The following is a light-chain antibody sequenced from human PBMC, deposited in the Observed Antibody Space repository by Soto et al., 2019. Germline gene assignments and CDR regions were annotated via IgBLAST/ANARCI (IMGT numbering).Light chain of an antibody. CDR3: SSYTRGGTWV. Sequence: QSALTQPASVSGSPGQSITISCTGTPSDLGAFNYVSWYQQHPGKAPKLLIFDVDNRPSGISDRFSGSKSATTASLTISGVQAEDEADYYCSSYTRGGTWVFGGGTRSPS. CDR1: PSDLGAFNY. J-gene: IGLJ3*02. CDR2: DVD. V-gene: IGLV2-14*03.